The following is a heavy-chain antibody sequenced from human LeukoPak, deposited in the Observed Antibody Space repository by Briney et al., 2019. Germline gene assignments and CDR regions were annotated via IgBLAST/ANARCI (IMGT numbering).Heavy chain of an antibody. V-gene: IGHV3-49*03. D-gene: IGHD3-10*01. CDR3: NRVTGDYYGSDEIYYFDY. J-gene: IGHJ4*02. CDR2: IRSKAYGGTT. CDR1: GFTFGDYA. Sequence: GGSLRLSCTASGFTFGDYAMSWFRQAPGKGLEWVGFIRSKAYGGTTEYAASVKGRFTISRDDSNSIAYLQMNSLKTEDTAVYYCNRVTGDYYGSDEIYYFDYWGQGTLVTVSS.